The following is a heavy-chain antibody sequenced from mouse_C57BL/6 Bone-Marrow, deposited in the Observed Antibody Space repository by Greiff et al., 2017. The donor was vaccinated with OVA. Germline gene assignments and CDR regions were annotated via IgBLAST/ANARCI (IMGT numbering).Heavy chain of an antibody. CDR1: GYTFTSYG. CDR3: ARELTGYYFDY. D-gene: IGHD4-1*01. J-gene: IGHJ2*01. Sequence: VQLQQSGAELARPGASVKLSCKASGYTFTSYGISWVKQRTGQGLEWIGEIYPRSGNTYYNEKFKGKATFTADTSSNTAYMQLSSLTTEDSAIYYCARELTGYYFDYWGQGATLTVSS. V-gene: IGHV1-81*01. CDR2: IYPRSGNT.